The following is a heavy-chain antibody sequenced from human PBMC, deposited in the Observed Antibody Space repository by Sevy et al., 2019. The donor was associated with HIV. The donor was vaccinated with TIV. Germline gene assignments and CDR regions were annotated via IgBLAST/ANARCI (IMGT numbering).Heavy chain of an antibody. D-gene: IGHD3-22*01. CDR3: AKDSYYDSSGYFDA. J-gene: IGHJ4*02. CDR1: GFTFEDYA. CDR2: ISWNSGRI. Sequence: GGSLRLSCAASGFTFEDYALHCVRQVPGKGLEWVSGISWNSGRIGYADSVKGRFTISRDNAKNSLYLQMNSLRAEDTAFYYCAKDSYYDSSGYFDAWGQGTLVTVSS. V-gene: IGHV3-9*01.